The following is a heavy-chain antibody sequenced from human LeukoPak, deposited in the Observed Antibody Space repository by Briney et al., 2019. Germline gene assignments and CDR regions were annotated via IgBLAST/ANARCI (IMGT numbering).Heavy chain of an antibody. CDR3: ASDYFLDY. CDR1: GFTFSSYA. Sequence: TGGSLRLSCAASGFTFSSYAMTWVRQAPGKGLEWVSTISDSGARTNYADSAKGRFTISRDNSMNTPYLQMNSLRADDTAVYYCASDYFLDYWGQGTLVTVSS. CDR2: ISDSGART. V-gene: IGHV3-23*01. J-gene: IGHJ4*02. D-gene: IGHD6-25*01.